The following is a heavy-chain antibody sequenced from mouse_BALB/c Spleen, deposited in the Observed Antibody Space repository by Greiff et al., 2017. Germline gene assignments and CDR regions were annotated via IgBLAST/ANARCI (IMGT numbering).Heavy chain of an antibody. D-gene: IGHD2-12*01. CDR2: IDPANGNT. V-gene: IGHV14-3*02. CDR1: GFNIKDTY. J-gene: IGHJ1*01. Sequence: EVQLQQSGAELVKPGASVKLSCTASGFNIKDTYMHWVKQRPEQGLEWIGRIDPANGNTKYDPKFQGKATITADTSSNTAYLQLSSLTSEDTAVYYCARVYSPYWYFDVWGAGTTVTVSS. CDR3: ARVYSPYWYFDV.